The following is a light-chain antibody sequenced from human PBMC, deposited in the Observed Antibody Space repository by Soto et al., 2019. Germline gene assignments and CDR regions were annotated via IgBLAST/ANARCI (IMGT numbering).Light chain of an antibody. Sequence: QSVLTQPAFVSGSPGQSITISCTGTSSDVGGYNYVSWYQQHPGKAPKLMIYEVSNRASGVSNRFSGSKSGNTASLTISGLQAEDEADYYCSSYTSSSTRVFGGGTKLTVL. V-gene: IGLV2-14*01. CDR2: EVS. CDR3: SSYTSSSTRV. CDR1: SSDVGGYNY. J-gene: IGLJ3*02.